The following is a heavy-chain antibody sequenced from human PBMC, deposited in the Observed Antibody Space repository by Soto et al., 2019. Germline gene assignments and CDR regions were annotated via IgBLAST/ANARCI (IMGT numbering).Heavy chain of an antibody. CDR2: ISGSGGST. V-gene: IGHV3-23*01. J-gene: IGHJ4*02. CDR1: GFTFSSYA. Sequence: EVQLLESGGGLVQPGGSLRLSCAAAGFTFSSYAMSWVRQAPGKGLEWVSAISGSGGSTYYADSVKGRFTISRDNSKNTLYLQMNSLRAEDTAVYYCAKDHSERGVADYWGQGTLVTVSS. CDR3: AKDHSERGVADY. D-gene: IGHD3-10*01.